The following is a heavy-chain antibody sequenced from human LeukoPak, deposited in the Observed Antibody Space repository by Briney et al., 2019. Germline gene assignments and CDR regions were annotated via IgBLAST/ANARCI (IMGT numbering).Heavy chain of an antibody. CDR3: ASYTIFGVVIKGYYYYGMDV. V-gene: IGHV1-2*02. Sequence: ASVKVSCKASGYTFTGYYMHWVRQAPGQGLEWMGWINPNSGGTNYAQKFQGRVTMTRDTSISTAYMELSRLRSDDTAVYYCASYTIFGVVIKGYYYYGMDVWGQGTTVTVSS. D-gene: IGHD3-3*01. CDR2: INPNSGGT. CDR1: GYTFTGYY. J-gene: IGHJ6*02.